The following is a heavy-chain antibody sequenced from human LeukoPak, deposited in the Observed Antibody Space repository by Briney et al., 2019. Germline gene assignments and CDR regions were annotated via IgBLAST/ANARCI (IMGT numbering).Heavy chain of an antibody. CDR1: GGSISSYY. CDR2: IYYSGST. CDR3: AKSREEIRGLDAFDI. Sequence: PSETLSLTCTVSGGSISSYYWSWIRQPPGKGLEWIGYIYYSGSTYYNPSLKSRVALSVDTSKNQFSLKLSSLTAADTAVYYCAKSREEIRGLDAFDIWGQGTMVTVS. D-gene: IGHD5-24*01. J-gene: IGHJ3*02. V-gene: IGHV4-59*12.